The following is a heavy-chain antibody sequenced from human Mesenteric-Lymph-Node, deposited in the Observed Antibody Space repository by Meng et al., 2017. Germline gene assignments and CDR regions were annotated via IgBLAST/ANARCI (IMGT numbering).Heavy chain of an antibody. D-gene: IGHD3-10*01. Sequence: GESLKISCAASGFTVSSNYMSWVRQAPGKGLEWVSVIYSGGSTYYADSVKGRFTISRDKSKNTLYLQMNSLRAEDTAVYYCARALPRITMVRGAIYYYGMDVWGQGTTVTVSS. J-gene: IGHJ6*02. CDR1: GFTVSSNY. CDR2: IYSGGST. V-gene: IGHV3-66*01. CDR3: ARALPRITMVRGAIYYYGMDV.